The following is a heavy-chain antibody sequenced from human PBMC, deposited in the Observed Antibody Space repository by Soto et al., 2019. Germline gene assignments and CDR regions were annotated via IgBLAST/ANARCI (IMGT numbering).Heavy chain of an antibody. J-gene: IGHJ4*02. V-gene: IGHV1-18*01. D-gene: IGHD3-22*01. Sequence: ASVKVSCKASGYTFTSYGISWVRQAPGQGLEWMGWISAYNGNTNYAQKLQGRVTMTTDTSTSTAYMELRSLRSDDTAVYYCAREKYYYDSSGKNRFDYWGQGTLVTV. CDR2: ISAYNGNT. CDR3: AREKYYYDSSGKNRFDY. CDR1: GYTFTSYG.